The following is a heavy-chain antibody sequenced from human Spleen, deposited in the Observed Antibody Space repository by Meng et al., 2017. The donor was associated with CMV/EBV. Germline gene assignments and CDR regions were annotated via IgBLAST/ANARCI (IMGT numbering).Heavy chain of an antibody. Sequence: SVKVSCQASGYTFTGYYIHWIRQAPGQGLEWMGWINANSGDTNYAVKFQGRVTLTRDTSITTAYMELSSLRSDDTAFYYCARVTDFWSTPWGFDPWGQGTLVTVSS. D-gene: IGHD3-3*01. V-gene: IGHV1-2*02. CDR3: ARVTDFWSTPWGFDP. CDR1: GYTFTGYY. CDR2: INANSGDT. J-gene: IGHJ5*01.